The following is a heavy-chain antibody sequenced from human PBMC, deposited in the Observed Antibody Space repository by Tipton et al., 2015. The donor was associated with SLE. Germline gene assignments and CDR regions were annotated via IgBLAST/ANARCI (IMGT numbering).Heavy chain of an antibody. J-gene: IGHJ4*02. Sequence: QLVQSGPEVKKPGASVKVSCKASGYTFTSYYMHWVRQAPGQGLEWMGIINPSGGSTSYAQKFQGRVTMTRDTSTSTVYMELSSLRSEDTAVYYWARDPRAVVPFDYWGQGTLVTVSS. D-gene: IGHD5-18*01. CDR1: GYTFTSYY. CDR2: INPSGGST. CDR3: ARDPRAVVPFDY. V-gene: IGHV1-46*01.